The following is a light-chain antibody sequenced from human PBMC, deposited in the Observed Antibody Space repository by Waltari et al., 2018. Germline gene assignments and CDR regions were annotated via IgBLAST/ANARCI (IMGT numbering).Light chain of an antibody. J-gene: IGKJ5*01. CDR1: QSISTW. CDR3: QQHSTYPIT. CDR2: QAS. V-gene: IGKV1-5*03. Sequence: DIQMTQSPSTLSASVGDRVTITCRASQSISTWLAWYQERPGKVPKLLIYQASTLKSGVPSRFSGSGSGTEFTLTISSLHPDDFATYYCQQHSTYPITFGQGTRLEIK.